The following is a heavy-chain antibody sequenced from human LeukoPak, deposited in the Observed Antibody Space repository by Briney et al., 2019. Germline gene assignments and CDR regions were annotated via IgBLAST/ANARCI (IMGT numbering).Heavy chain of an antibody. J-gene: IGHJ5*02. CDR3: ARDHSTLWGTDSGWFDP. D-gene: IGHD2-2*01. CDR1: GGTFISYA. V-gene: IGHV1-69*13. Sequence: ASVKVSCKASGGTFISYAISWVRQAPGQGLEWMGGIIPIFGTANYAQKFQGRVTITADESTSTAYMELSSLRSEDTAVYYCARDHSTLWGTDSGWFDPWGQGTLVTVSS. CDR2: IIPIFGTA.